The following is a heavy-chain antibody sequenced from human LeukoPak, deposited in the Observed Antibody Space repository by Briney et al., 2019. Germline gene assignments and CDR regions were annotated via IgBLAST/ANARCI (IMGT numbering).Heavy chain of an antibody. V-gene: IGHV3-23*01. Sequence: GGSLRLSCAASGFTFSTYPMMWGRQAPGKGLEWVSAISASGDNTYYADSVKGRFTISRDNSKNTLYLHVNTLRGDDTALYYCAKDGGYWGRGTLVTLSS. CDR2: ISASGDNT. CDR1: GFTFSTYP. J-gene: IGHJ4*02. CDR3: AKDGGY.